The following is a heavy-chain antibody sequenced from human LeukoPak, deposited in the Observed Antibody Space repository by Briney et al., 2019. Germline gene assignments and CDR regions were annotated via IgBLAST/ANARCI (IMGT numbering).Heavy chain of an antibody. CDR2: MNPNSGNT. Sequence: ASVKVSCKASGYTFTSYDINWVRQATGQGLEWMGWMNPNSGNTGYAQKFQGRVTITRNTSISTAYTELSSLRSEDTAVYYCARDYDFWSGSNRVRYYYMDVWGKGTTVTVSS. CDR1: GYTFTSYD. V-gene: IGHV1-8*03. CDR3: ARDYDFWSGSNRVRYYYMDV. J-gene: IGHJ6*03. D-gene: IGHD3-3*01.